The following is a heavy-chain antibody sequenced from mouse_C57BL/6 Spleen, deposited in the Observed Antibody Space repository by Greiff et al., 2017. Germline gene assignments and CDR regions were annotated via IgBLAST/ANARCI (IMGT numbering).Heavy chain of an antibody. J-gene: IGHJ3*01. Sequence: VQLQQSGPELVKPGASVKISCKASGYSFTSSYIHWVKQRPGQGLEWIGWIYPGSGNTEYNEKFKGKAPLTAATSSSTAYMQLSSLTSEDPAVEDSAGHYDSDGAWFAYWGQGTLVTVAA. CDR3: AGHYDSDGAWFAY. D-gene: IGHD2-4*01. V-gene: IGHV1-66*01. CDR1: GYSFTSSY. CDR2: IYPGSGNT.